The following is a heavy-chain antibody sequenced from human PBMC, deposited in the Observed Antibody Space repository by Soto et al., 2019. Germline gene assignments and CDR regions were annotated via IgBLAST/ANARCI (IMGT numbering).Heavy chain of an antibody. D-gene: IGHD2-2*01. V-gene: IGHV3-23*01. CDR3: AKARTPLGYCSSTSCSGLFDF. CDR1: GFTFSSFA. CDR2: FSGSGGNT. J-gene: IGHJ4*02. Sequence: GGSLRLSCAASGFTFSSFAMSWVRQAPGKGLEWVSGFSGSGGNTYYADSVKGRFTISRDNSKNTLYLQMNSLRAEDTAVYYCAKARTPLGYCSSTSCSGLFDFWGQGTLVTVSS.